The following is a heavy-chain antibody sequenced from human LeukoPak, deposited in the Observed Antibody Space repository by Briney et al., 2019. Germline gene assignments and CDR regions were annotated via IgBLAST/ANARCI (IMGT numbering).Heavy chain of an antibody. CDR1: GFTFSSYG. D-gene: IGHD5-18*01. Sequence: PGRSLRLSCAASGFTFSSYGMHWVRQAPGKGLEWVAVISYDGSNKYYADSVKGRFTISRDNSKNTLYLQMNSLRAEDTAVYYCARGGIQPNREFDYWGQGTLVTVSS. J-gene: IGHJ4*02. V-gene: IGHV3-30*03. CDR2: ISYDGSNK. CDR3: ARGGIQPNREFDY.